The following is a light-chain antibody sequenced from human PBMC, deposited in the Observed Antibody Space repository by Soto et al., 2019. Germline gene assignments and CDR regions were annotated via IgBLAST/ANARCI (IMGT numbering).Light chain of an antibody. CDR2: GAS. CDR3: QQFHNWPRT. Sequence: EIFMTPSPETLSLSPGSRSPTSRMDSQSMGSNVAWYQQKPGQAPRLLIYGASTRAAGIPARFSGSGSGTEFTLTITSLQSEDFAVYYCQQFHNWPRTLGQGTKLDIK. V-gene: IGKV3-15*01. CDR1: QSMGSN. J-gene: IGKJ1*01.